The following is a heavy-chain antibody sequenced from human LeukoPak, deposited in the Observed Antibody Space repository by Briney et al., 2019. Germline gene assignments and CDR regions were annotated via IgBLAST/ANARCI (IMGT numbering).Heavy chain of an antibody. CDR2: IYTSGST. CDR3: AREGPIAVPPRIDY. D-gene: IGHD6-19*01. J-gene: IGHJ4*02. Sequence: SETLSLTCTVSGGSISSYYWSWIRQPAGKGLEWIGRIYTSGSTNYNPSLKSRVTMSVDTSKNQFSLKLSSVTAADTAVYYCAREGPIAVPPRIDYWGQGTLVTVSS. V-gene: IGHV4-4*07. CDR1: GGSISSYY.